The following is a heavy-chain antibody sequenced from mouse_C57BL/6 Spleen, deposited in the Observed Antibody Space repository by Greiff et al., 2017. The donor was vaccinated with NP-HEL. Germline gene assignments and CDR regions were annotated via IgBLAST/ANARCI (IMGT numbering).Heavy chain of an antibody. V-gene: IGHV1-69*01. Sequence: QVQLQQPGAELVMPGASVKLSCKASGYTFTSYWMHWVKQRPGQGLEWIGEIDPSDSYTNYNQKFKGKSTLTVDKSSSTAYMPLSSLTSEDSAVYYCARTTVVASYYFDYWGQGTTLTVSS. CDR3: ARTTVVASYYFDY. J-gene: IGHJ2*01. CDR2: IDPSDSYT. CDR1: GYTFTSYW. D-gene: IGHD1-1*01.